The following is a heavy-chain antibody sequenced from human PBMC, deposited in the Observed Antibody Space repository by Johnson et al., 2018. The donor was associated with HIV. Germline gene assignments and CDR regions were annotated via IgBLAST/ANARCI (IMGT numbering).Heavy chain of an antibody. D-gene: IGHD4-23*01. V-gene: IGHV3-30*02. Sequence: QEKLVESGGGVAHPGGSLRLSCVASGFTFSSYGMHWVRQAPGKGLEWVAFIRYDGSNKYYADSVKGRFTISRDNSKNTLYLQMNSLIAEDTAVYYCAKDRGYGGNLDAFDIWGQGTMVTVSS. CDR3: AKDRGYGGNLDAFDI. J-gene: IGHJ3*02. CDR1: GFTFSSYG. CDR2: IRYDGSNK.